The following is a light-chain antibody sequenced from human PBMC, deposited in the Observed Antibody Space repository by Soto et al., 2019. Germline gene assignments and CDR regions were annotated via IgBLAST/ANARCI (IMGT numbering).Light chain of an antibody. V-gene: IGKV1-33*01. CDR1: QDISNY. CDR2: DAS. J-gene: IGKJ2*01. CDR3: QQYDNLPPYS. Sequence: DIQMTQSPSSLSASVGDRVTITCQASQDISNYLNWYQQKPGKAPKLLIYDASNLETGVPSRFSGSGSWTDFTFTISSLQPEDIATYYCQQYDNLPPYSFGQGTKLELK.